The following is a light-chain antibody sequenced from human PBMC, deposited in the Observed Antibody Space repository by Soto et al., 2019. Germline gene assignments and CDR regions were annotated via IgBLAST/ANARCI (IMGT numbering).Light chain of an antibody. CDR1: RSVDIDY. Sequence: EIVLTQSPASLSLSPGDSATLSCRASRSVDIDYLAWYQQRPGQAPRLLIFGTSSRAPGIPDRFRGSGSGTDFTLTITSLQSEDFAIYYCQQYNAWPITFGQGTRLEIK. CDR3: QQYNAWPIT. V-gene: IGKV3-20*01. CDR2: GTS. J-gene: IGKJ5*01.